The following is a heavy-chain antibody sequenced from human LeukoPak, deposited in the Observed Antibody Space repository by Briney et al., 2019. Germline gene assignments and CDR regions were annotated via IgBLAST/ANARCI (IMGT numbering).Heavy chain of an antibody. V-gene: IGHV3-30-3*02. J-gene: IGHJ3*02. CDR3: AKRGLLWFDFDAFDI. CDR2: ISYDGSNK. CDR1: GFTFSSYA. Sequence: GGSLRLSCAASGFTFSSYAMHWVRQAPGKGLEWVAVISYDGSNKYYADSVKGRFTISRDNSKNTLYLQMNSLRAEDTAVYYCAKRGLLWFDFDAFDIWGQGTMVTVSS. D-gene: IGHD3-10*01.